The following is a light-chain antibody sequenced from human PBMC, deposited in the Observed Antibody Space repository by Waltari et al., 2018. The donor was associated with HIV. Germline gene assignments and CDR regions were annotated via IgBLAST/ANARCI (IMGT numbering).Light chain of an antibody. CDR3: QQYYSTPT. CDR2: EAS. Sequence: DILLTQSPETLSVSLGERAAIHCKSEESVLSSSNKVTYFAWYQQRPGQPPTLLFYEASSRSSGVPARFTASGSRTDFTLTIDDLQADDVGVYFCQQYYSTPTFGRGTRL. V-gene: IGKV4-1*01. CDR1: ESVLSSSNKVTY. J-gene: IGKJ5*01.